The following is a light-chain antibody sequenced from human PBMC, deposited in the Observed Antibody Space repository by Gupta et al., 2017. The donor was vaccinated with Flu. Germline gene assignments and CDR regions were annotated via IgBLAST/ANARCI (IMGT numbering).Light chain of an antibody. CDR1: QSISSD. CDR2: AAS. V-gene: IGKV1-39*01. Sequence: GDRVTITCRASQSISSDLNWYQQKSGKAPKLLISAASSLQSGVPSRFSGSGSGTDFTLTINSLQPEDFASYHCQQSYSGPYTFGQGTKLEIK. J-gene: IGKJ2*01. CDR3: QQSYSGPYT.